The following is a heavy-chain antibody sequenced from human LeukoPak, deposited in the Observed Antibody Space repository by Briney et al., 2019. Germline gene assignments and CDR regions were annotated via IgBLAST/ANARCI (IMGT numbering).Heavy chain of an antibody. CDR1: GFTVSSKY. Sequence: GGSLTLSCAASGFTVSSKYRSWVRQAPGKGLEWVSVIYSGGSTYYADSVKGRFTISRDNSKNTVYLQMNSLRAEDTAVYYCARESSGWLRLFDYWGQATVLAVSS. D-gene: IGHD5-12*01. J-gene: IGHJ4*02. V-gene: IGHV3-66*01. CDR2: IYSGGST. CDR3: ARESSGWLRLFDY.